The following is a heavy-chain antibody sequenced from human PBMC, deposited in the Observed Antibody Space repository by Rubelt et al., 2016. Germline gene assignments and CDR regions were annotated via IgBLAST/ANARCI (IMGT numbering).Heavy chain of an antibody. D-gene: IGHD3-10*01. Sequence: EVQLVQSGAEVKKPGESLKISCKGSGYSFTSYWIGWVRQMPGKGLEWMGLIYPGDSDTRYSPSFQGQGPISADKSISTAYLQWSSLKASDTAMYYGARHPDKGSYYPYYFDYWGQGTLVTVSS. J-gene: IGHJ4*02. CDR3: ARHPDKGSYYPYYFDY. V-gene: IGHV5-51*01. CDR2: IYPGDSDT. CDR1: GYSFTSYW.